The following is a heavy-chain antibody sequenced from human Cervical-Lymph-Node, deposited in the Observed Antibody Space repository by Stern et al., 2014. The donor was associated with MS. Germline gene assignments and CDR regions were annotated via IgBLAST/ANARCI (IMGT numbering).Heavy chain of an antibody. CDR1: GYNFNTYW. J-gene: IGHJ6*02. Sequence: VQLVQSGAEVKKPGESLRISCQASGYNFNTYWIAWVRQMPGKGLEWMGIIYPGDSDTRYSPSFQGQVTISADKSITTAFLQWSSLKASDTAMYYCARRIHFITGSTADLYGLDVWGQGTTVTVSS. CDR2: IYPGDSDT. D-gene: IGHD1-7*01. V-gene: IGHV5-51*03. CDR3: ARRIHFITGSTADLYGLDV.